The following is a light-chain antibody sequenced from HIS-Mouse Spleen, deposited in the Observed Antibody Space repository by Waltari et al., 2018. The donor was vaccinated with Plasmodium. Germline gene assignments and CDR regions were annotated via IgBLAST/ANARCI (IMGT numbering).Light chain of an antibody. CDR2: KAS. CDR3: QQYNSYSYT. J-gene: IGKJ2*01. CDR1: QSISSW. V-gene: IGKV1-5*03. Sequence: DIQMTQSPSTLSASVGDRVTINCRASQSISSWLAWYQQKPGKAPKLLIYKASSLESGGPSRFSGSGSGTEFTLTISSLQPDDFATYYCQQYNSYSYTFGQGTKLEIK.